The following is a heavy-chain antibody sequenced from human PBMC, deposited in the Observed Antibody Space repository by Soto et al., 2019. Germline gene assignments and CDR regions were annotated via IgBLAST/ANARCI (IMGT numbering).Heavy chain of an antibody. CDR2: ISAYNGNT. D-gene: IGHD6-19*01. CDR1: GYTFTSYG. Sequence: QVQLVQSGAXVXKPGASVKVSCKASGYTFTSYGISWVRQAPGQGLEWMGWISAYNGNTNYAQKLQGRVTRTTDTSTSTAYRELRSLRSDDTAVYYCARESAVAALDPWGQGTLVTVSS. J-gene: IGHJ5*02. V-gene: IGHV1-18*01. CDR3: ARESAVAALDP.